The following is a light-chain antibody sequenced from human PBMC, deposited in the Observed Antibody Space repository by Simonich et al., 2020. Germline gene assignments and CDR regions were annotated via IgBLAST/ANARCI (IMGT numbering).Light chain of an antibody. CDR2: EDN. J-gene: IGLJ3*02. Sequence: NFMLTQPHSVSESPGKTVTISCTRSSGSIASNYVQWYQQRPGSAPTTVISEDNQRPSVVPDRFSVSIDSSSNAASLTISGLKTEDEADYYCQSYDSSNHWVFGGGTKLTVL. V-gene: IGLV6-57*03. CDR3: QSYDSSNHWV. CDR1: SGSIASNY.